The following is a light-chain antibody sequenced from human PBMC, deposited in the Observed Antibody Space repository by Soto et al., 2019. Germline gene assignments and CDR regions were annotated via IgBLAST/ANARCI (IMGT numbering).Light chain of an antibody. CDR1: SSDVGGYNC. V-gene: IGLV2-8*01. CDR3: SSYAGSNVV. J-gene: IGLJ2*01. CDR2: EVS. Sequence: QSVLTQPPSASGSPGQSVTISCTGTSSDVGGYNCVSWYQQHPGKAPKLMIYEVSKRPSGVPDRFSGSKSGNTASLTVSGLQAEDEADYYCSSYAGSNVVFGGGTQLTVL.